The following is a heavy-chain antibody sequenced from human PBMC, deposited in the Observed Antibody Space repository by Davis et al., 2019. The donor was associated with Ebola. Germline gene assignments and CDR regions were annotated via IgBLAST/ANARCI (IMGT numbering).Heavy chain of an antibody. CDR1: GYTFTVYY. Sequence: ASVKVSCKASGYTFTVYYMHWVRQAPGQGLEWMGWISPNTGGTLYAQKFQDRVTMTRDTSISTAYMELSRLRSDDTAVYYCARLGSAPFDYWGQGTLVTVSS. J-gene: IGHJ4*02. D-gene: IGHD1-26*01. CDR3: ARLGSAPFDY. CDR2: ISPNTGGT. V-gene: IGHV1-2*02.